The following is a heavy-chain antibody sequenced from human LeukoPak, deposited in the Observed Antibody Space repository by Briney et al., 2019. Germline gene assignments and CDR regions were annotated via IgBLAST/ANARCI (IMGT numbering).Heavy chain of an antibody. CDR2: IGNNGGGI. D-gene: IGHD3-22*01. V-gene: IGHV3-23*01. CDR3: AKHKEVVVITVFDY. CDR1: GFTFSTYT. Sequence: QAGGSLRLSCAASGFTFSTYTMYWVRHPPGKRLEWVSIIGNNGGGIHYADSVRGRFTISRDNSKNALYLQMNSLRVEDTAVYYCAKHKEVVVITVFDYWGQGTLVTVSS. J-gene: IGHJ4*02.